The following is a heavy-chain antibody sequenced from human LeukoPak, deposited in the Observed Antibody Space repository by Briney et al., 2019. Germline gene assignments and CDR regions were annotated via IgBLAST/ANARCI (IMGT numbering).Heavy chain of an antibody. J-gene: IGHJ4*02. V-gene: IGHV4-39*01. D-gene: IGHD6-13*01. CDR3: ARGPPGYSSSWFDY. CDR2: IYYSGNT. Sequence: SETLSLTCTVSGGSISSSSYYWGWIRQPPGKGLEWIGSIYYSGNTFYSPSLKSRVTISVDTSKNQFSLKLSSVTAADTAVYYCARGPPGYSSSWFDYWGQGTLVTVSS. CDR1: GGSISSSSYY.